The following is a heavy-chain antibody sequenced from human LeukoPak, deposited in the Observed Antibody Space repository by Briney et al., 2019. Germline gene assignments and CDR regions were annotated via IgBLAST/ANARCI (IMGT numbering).Heavy chain of an antibody. CDR2: ISSSGSFI. CDR3: ARLPVVPAAIIYYYYYYMDV. V-gene: IGHV3-21*01. D-gene: IGHD2-2*01. Sequence: GGSLRLSCVASGFTFSSSALNWVRQAPGKGLEWVSSISSSGSFIYYADSVKGRFTISRDNAKNSLYLQMNSLRAEDTAVYYCARLPVVPAAIIYYYYYYMDVWGKGTTVTVSS. CDR1: GFTFSSSA. J-gene: IGHJ6*03.